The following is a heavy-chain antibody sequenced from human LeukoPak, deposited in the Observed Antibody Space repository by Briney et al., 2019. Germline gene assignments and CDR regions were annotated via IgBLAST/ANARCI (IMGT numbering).Heavy chain of an antibody. D-gene: IGHD6-13*01. V-gene: IGHV1-2*02. CDR1: GYTFTGYY. J-gene: IGHJ6*03. Sequence: ASVKVSCKASGYTFTGYYMHWVRQAPGQGLEWMGWINPNSGGTNYAQKLQGRVTMTRDTSISTAYMELSRLRSDDTAVYYCAREFSSPSGDYMDVWGKGTTVTVSS. CDR2: INPNSGGT. CDR3: AREFSSPSGDYMDV.